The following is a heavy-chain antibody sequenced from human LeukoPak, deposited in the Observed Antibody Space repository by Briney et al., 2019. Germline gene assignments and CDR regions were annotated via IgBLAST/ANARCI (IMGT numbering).Heavy chain of an antibody. V-gene: IGHV4-61*01. CDR3: ARAMIVVVSTPDAFDI. CDR1: GGSVSSGNYY. Sequence: SETLSLTCTVSGGSVSSGNYYWSWIRQPPGKGLEWIGYIYFTGSTNYNPSLKSRVTTSVDTSKNQFSLKLSSVTAADTAVYYCARAMIVVVSTPDAFDIWGQGTMVTVSS. CDR2: IYFTGST. D-gene: IGHD3-22*01. J-gene: IGHJ3*02.